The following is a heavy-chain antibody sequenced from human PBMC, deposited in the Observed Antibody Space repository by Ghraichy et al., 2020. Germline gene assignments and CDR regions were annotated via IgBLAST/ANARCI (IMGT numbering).Heavy chain of an antibody. D-gene: IGHD2-2*01. CDR3: ARYCSSTSCYGTTDY. V-gene: IGHV4-4*02. CDR1: GGSISSSNW. J-gene: IGHJ4*02. Sequence: SETLSLTCAVSGGSISSSNWWSWVRQPPGKGLEWIGEIYHSGSTNYNPSLKSRVTISVDKSKNQFSLKLSSVTAADTAVYYCARYCSSTSCYGTTDYWGQGTLVTVSS. CDR2: IYHSGST.